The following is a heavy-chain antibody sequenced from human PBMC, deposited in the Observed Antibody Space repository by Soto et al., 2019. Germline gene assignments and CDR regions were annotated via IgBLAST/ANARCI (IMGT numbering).Heavy chain of an antibody. J-gene: IGHJ4*02. CDR1: GGTFSSYT. V-gene: IGHV1-69*02. D-gene: IGHD2-2*01. Sequence: QVQLVQSGAEVKKPGSSVKVSCKASGGTFSSYTISWVRQAPGQGLEWMGRIIPILGIANYAQKFQGRVTITADKSTSTAYMELSSLRSEDTAVYYCARGVVVPAATYYFDYFGQGTLGTVAS. CDR3: ARGVVVPAATYYFDY. CDR2: IIPILGIA.